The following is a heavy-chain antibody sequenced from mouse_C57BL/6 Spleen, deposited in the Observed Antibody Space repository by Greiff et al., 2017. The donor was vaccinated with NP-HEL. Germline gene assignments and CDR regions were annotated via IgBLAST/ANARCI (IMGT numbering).Heavy chain of an antibody. J-gene: IGHJ1*03. D-gene: IGHD1-1*01. CDR1: GFNIKNTY. V-gene: IGHV14-3*01. CDR3: ASHYGSSGYFDV. Sequence: EVQLVESVAELVRPGASVKLSCTASGFNIKNTYMHWVKQRPEQGLEWIGRIDPANGNTKYAPKFQGKATITADTSSNTAYLQLSSLTSEDTAIYYCASHYGSSGYFDVWGTGTTVTVSS. CDR2: IDPANGNT.